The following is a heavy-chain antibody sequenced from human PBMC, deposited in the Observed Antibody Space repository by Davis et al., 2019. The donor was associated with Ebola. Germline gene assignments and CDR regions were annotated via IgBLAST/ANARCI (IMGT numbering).Heavy chain of an antibody. Sequence: SQTLSLTCAVYGGSFSGYYWSWIRQPPGKGLEWIGEINHSGSTNYNPSLKSRVTISVDTSKNQFSLKLSSVTAADTAVYYCARAPALYSRLDYWGQGTLVTVSS. CDR1: GGSFSGYY. J-gene: IGHJ4*02. V-gene: IGHV4-34*01. D-gene: IGHD6-13*01. CDR2: INHSGST. CDR3: ARAPALYSRLDY.